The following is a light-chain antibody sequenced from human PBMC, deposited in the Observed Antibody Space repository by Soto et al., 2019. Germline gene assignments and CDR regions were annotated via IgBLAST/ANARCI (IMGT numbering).Light chain of an antibody. J-gene: IGKJ4*01. V-gene: IGKV2-30*01. CDR3: MQGTHGPLT. CDR2: TIS. CDR1: QRLVFSDGNTY. Sequence: DVVLTQSPLSLPVALGHPASISCRSSQRLVFSDGNTYLNWFQQRLGQSPRRLIYTISNRDSGVTDRFSASGSVTDLTLKISRVEAEDVGIYFCMQGTHGPLTCGGGTKVEIK.